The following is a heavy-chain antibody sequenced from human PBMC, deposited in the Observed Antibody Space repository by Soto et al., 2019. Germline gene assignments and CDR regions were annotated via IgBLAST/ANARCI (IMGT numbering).Heavy chain of an antibody. CDR2: ISGSGGST. CDR3: AKDLYGYGIGGSCSQTTYYYYGRDV. Sequence: GGSLRLSCAASGFTFSSYAMSWVRQAPGKGLEWVSAISGSGGSTYYAGSVKGRFTISRDNSKNTLYLQMNSLRAEDTAVYYGAKDLYGYGIGGSCSQTTYYYYGRDVWGQGTTVTVS. CDR1: GFTFSSYA. D-gene: IGHD2-15*01. J-gene: IGHJ6*02. V-gene: IGHV3-23*01.